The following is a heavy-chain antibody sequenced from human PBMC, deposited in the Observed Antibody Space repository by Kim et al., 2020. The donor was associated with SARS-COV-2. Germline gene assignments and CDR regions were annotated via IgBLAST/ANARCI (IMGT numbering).Heavy chain of an antibody. D-gene: IGHD5-18*01. J-gene: IGHJ5*02. Sequence: SETLSLTCTVSGDLTSSYYWSWIRQPPGKGLEWIGYVYYTGSTTYNPSLQSRVTISIDTSRSQFSLKLTSVTAADTAVYYCARGVDTTMVFPWGQGTRAT. CDR1: GDLTSSYY. V-gene: IGHV4-59*01. CDR3: ARGVDTTMVFP. CDR2: VYYTGST.